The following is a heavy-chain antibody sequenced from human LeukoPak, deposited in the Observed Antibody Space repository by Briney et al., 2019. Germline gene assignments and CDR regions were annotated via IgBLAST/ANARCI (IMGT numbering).Heavy chain of an antibody. Sequence: ASVKVSCKASGYTFTGYYMHWVRQAPGQGLEWMGWINPNSGGTNYAQKFQGRVTMTRDTPISTAYMELSRLRSDDTAVYYCARVRRFLEWSYFDYWGQGTLVTVSS. CDR2: INPNSGGT. D-gene: IGHD3-3*01. CDR3: ARVRRFLEWSYFDY. V-gene: IGHV1-2*02. CDR1: GYTFTGYY. J-gene: IGHJ4*02.